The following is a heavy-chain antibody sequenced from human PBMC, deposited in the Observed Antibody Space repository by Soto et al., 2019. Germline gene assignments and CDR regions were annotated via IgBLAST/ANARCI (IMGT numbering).Heavy chain of an antibody. D-gene: IGHD6-13*01. Sequence: GESLKISCRGLGYNFASSWVGWVRQMPGKGLEWMGIIYPADSDTRYSPSFQGQVTVSADKSISTAYLQWSSLKASDTAMYYCARRSVAAAGTEDVWGQGTTVTVSS. CDR2: IYPADSDT. V-gene: IGHV5-51*01. J-gene: IGHJ6*02. CDR3: ARRSVAAAGTEDV. CDR1: GYNFASSW.